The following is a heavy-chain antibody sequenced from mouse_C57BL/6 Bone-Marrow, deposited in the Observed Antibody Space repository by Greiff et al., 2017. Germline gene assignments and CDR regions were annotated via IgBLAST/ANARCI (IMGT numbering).Heavy chain of an antibody. D-gene: IGHD2-5*01. CDR2: IYPGSGST. V-gene: IGHV1-55*01. CDR3: ARPYYSNYWYFDV. CDR1: GYTFTSYW. J-gene: IGHJ1*03. Sequence: QVQLQQPGAELVKPGSSVKMSCKASGYTFTSYWITWVKQRPGQGLEWIGDIYPGSGSTNYNEKFKSKATLTVDTSSSSAYMQLSSLTSEDSAVYYCARPYYSNYWYFDVWGTGTTVTVSS.